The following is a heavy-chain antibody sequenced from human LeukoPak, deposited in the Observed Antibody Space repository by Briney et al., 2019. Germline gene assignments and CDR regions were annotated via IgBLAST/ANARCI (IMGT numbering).Heavy chain of an antibody. V-gene: IGHV4-34*01. D-gene: IGHD2-15*01. CDR1: GGSFSGYY. J-gene: IGHJ6*03. CDR2: INHSGST. CDR3: ARAGPHIVVVVAATPRRNYMDV. Sequence: PSETLSLTCAVYGGSFSGYYWSWIRQPPGKGLEWIGEINHSGSTNYNPSLKSRVTISVDTSKNQFSLKLSSVTAADTAVYYCARAGPHIVVVVAATPRRNYMDVWGKGTTVTVSS.